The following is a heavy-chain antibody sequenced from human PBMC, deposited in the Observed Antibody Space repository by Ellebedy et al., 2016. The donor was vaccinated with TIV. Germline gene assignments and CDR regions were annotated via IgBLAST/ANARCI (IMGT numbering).Heavy chain of an antibody. CDR3: VRGTVALPRSTFDY. D-gene: IGHD2-15*01. J-gene: IGHJ4*02. CDR2: TYSGGTT. V-gene: IGHV3-66*01. Sequence: PGGSLRLSCTASGFTVTSNYMNWIRQAPGKGLEWVSVTYSGGTTYYADSVKGRFIISRDNSKNTLYLQMNSLRAEDTAVYYCVRGTVALPRSTFDYWGQGTLVTVSS. CDR1: GFTVTSNY.